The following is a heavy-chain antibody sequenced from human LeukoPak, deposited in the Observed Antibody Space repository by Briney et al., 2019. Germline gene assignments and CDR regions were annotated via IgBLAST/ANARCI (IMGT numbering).Heavy chain of an antibody. D-gene: IGHD2-21*02. V-gene: IGHV1-69*06. CDR1: GCTLSSYD. CDR3: GRGDNESWFVP. CDR2: IIPIFGTA. J-gene: IGHJ5*02. Sequence: GASVNVSCTASGCTLSSYDISWVRQAPGQGLEWMGGIIPIFGTANYAQKLQGRVTITADKCTSTAYMELSSLRSEDTAVYCCGRGDNESWFVPWGQGTLVTVSS.